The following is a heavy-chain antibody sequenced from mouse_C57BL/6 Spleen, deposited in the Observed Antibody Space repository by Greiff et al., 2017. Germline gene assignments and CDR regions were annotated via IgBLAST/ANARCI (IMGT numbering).Heavy chain of an antibody. CDR1: GYAFSSSW. Sequence: VKLVESGPELVKPGASVKISCKASGYAFSSSWMNWVQQRPGKGLEWIGRIYPGDGDTNYNGKFKGKATLTADKSSSTAYMQLSSLTSEDSAVYFCAREGALMDYWGQGTSVTVSS. CDR2: IYPGDGDT. CDR3: AREGALMDY. J-gene: IGHJ4*01. V-gene: IGHV1-82*01.